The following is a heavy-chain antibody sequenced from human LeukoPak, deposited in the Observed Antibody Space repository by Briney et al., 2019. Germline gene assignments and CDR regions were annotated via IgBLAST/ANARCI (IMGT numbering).Heavy chain of an antibody. Sequence: GGSLRLSCAASGFTFSSYSMNWVRQAPGKGLEWVSSISSSSYIYYANSVKGRFTISRDNAKNSLYLQMNSLRAEDTAVYYCARDSKLLWFGESGTDYWGQGTLVTVSS. D-gene: IGHD3-10*01. CDR1: GFTFSSYS. V-gene: IGHV3-21*01. CDR3: ARDSKLLWFGESGTDY. J-gene: IGHJ4*02. CDR2: ISSSSYI.